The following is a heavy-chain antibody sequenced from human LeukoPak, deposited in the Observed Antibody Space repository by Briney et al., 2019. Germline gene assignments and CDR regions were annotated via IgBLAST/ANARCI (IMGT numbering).Heavy chain of an antibody. CDR3: ARSYDTSGYYYNFDY. D-gene: IGHD3-22*01. Sequence: SETLSLTCTVSSGSISSYYWSWIRQSDGKGLEWIGRIHARGGTDYNPSLKSRVTMSLDTSKNQFSLNLRSMTAAATAVYYCARSYDTSGYYYNFDYWGQGTLVTVSS. CDR2: IHARGGT. J-gene: IGHJ4*02. CDR1: SGSISSYY. V-gene: IGHV4-4*07.